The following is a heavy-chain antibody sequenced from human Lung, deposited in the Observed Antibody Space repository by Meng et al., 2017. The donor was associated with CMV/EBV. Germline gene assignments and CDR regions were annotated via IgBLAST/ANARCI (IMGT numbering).Heavy chain of an antibody. V-gene: IGHV3-30*03. D-gene: IGHD6-13*01. Sequence: GGSLRLXCSASELNFNDHGMHWVRQAPGKGLEWLALISYDGAYRYFADSVRGRFTISRDNSKKTLYLQMNSLRREDSAVYYCARDIAASNYYVMVFLGQGXTVTVSS. CDR3: ARDIAASNYYVMVF. CDR2: ISYDGAYR. J-gene: IGHJ6*02. CDR1: ELNFNDHG.